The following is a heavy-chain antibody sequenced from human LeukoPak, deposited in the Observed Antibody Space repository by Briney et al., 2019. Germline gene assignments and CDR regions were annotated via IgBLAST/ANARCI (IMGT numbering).Heavy chain of an antibody. CDR3: AKGGYTTWFDP. V-gene: IGHV3-23*01. CDR1: GFTFSEYS. D-gene: IGHD2-15*01. Sequence: GGSLRLSYAASGFTFSEYSMSWVRQAPGKGLEWVSNIRSNGRDTYYIDSVKGRFTISRDNSKNTVYLEMSSLRVEDTGVYYCAKGGYTTWFDPWGQGTLVTVSS. J-gene: IGHJ5*02. CDR2: IRSNGRDT.